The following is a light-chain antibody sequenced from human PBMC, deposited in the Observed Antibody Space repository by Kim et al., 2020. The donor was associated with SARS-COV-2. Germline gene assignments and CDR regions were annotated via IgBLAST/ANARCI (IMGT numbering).Light chain of an antibody. V-gene: IGLV3-1*01. J-gene: IGLJ1*01. CDR2: QDS. CDR1: KLGDKY. Sequence: VAPRQTASITCSGDKLGDKYACWYQQKPGQSPVLVIYQDSKRPSGIPERFSGSNSGNTATLTISGTQAMDEADYYCQAWDSSTYVFGTGTKVTVL. CDR3: QAWDSSTYV.